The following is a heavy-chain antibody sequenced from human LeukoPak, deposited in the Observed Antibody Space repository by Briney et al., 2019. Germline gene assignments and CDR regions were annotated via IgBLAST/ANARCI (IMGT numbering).Heavy chain of an antibody. V-gene: IGHV3-74*01. CDR3: ARVGTGSWYFDL. CDR2: ISGDGSST. D-gene: IGHD3-10*01. J-gene: IGHJ2*01. CDR1: GFTFSSYW. Sequence: PGGSLRLSCAASGFTFSSYWMHWVRQAPGKGLVWVSRISGDGSSTSYADSVQGRFTISRDNAKNTVYLQMNSLRAEDTAVYYCARVGTGSWYFDLWGRGTLVTFSS.